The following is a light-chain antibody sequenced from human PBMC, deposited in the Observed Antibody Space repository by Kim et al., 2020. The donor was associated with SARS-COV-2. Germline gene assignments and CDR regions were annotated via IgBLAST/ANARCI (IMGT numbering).Light chain of an antibody. CDR2: QDN. Sequence: SYELTQPPSVSVSPGQTASITCSGDRLGDKYACWYQQKPGQSPVLVIYQDNMRPSGIPERFSGSNSGNTATLTISGTQAMDEADYYCQAWDSSTHEVFGGGTQLTV. V-gene: IGLV3-1*01. CDR1: RLGDKY. J-gene: IGLJ2*01. CDR3: QAWDSSTHEV.